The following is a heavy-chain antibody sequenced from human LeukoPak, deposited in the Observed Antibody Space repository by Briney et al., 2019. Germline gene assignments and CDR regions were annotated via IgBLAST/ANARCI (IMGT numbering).Heavy chain of an antibody. CDR2: INPSGGST. V-gene: IGHV1-46*01. Sequence: ASVKVSCKASGYTFTSYGISWVRQAPGQGLEWMGIINPSGGSTSYAQKFQGRVTMTRDTSTSTVYMELSSLGSEDTAVYYCARGGKSIHAFDIWGQGTMVTVSS. D-gene: IGHD3-16*01. CDR1: GYTFTSYG. J-gene: IGHJ3*02. CDR3: ARGGKSIHAFDI.